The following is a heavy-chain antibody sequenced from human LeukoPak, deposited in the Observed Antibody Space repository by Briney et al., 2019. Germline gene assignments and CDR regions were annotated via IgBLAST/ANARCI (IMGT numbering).Heavy chain of an antibody. D-gene: IGHD6-13*01. CDR2: MNPNSGNT. Sequence: ASVKVSCKASGYTFTSYDINWVRQATGQGLEWMGWMNPNSGNTGYAQKFQGRVTMTRNTSMSTAYMELSSLRSEDTAVYYCARGPKGAAAGTRNWFDPWGQGTLVTVSS. J-gene: IGHJ5*02. V-gene: IGHV1-8*01. CDR3: ARGPKGAAAGTRNWFDP. CDR1: GYTFTSYD.